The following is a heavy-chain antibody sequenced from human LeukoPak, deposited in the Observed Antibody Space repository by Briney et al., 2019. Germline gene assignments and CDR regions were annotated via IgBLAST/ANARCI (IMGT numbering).Heavy chain of an antibody. J-gene: IGHJ6*03. V-gene: IGHV4-4*07. CDR3: ARFVGWGARRYYYYYMDV. CDR2: IFTSGIISGNT. D-gene: IGHD1-26*01. CDR1: GGSTSSYY. Sequence: PSETLSLTCTVSGGSTSSYYWSWIRQPPGKGLEWIGRIFTSGIISGNTNYNPSLKSRVTMSVDTSKNQFSLKLSSVSAADTAVYFCARFVGWGARRYYYYYMDVWGKGTTVTISS.